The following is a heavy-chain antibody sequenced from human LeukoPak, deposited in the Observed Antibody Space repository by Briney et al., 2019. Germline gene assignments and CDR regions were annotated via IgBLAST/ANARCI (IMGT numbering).Heavy chain of an antibody. V-gene: IGHV3-9*01. Sequence: GGSLRLSCAASGFTFDDYAMHWVRQAPGKGLEWVSGISWNSGSIGYADSVKGRFTISRDNSKNTLYLQMNSLRAEDTAVYYCAKDGVAAAGTEYYMDVWGKGTTVTVSS. CDR3: AKDGVAAAGTEYYMDV. CDR1: GFTFDDYA. J-gene: IGHJ6*03. CDR2: ISWNSGSI. D-gene: IGHD6-13*01.